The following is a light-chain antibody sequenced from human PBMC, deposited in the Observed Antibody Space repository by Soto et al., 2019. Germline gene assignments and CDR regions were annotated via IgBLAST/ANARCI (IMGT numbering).Light chain of an antibody. CDR3: QSYDSSLSGAVV. CDR1: SSNIGAGYD. V-gene: IGLV1-40*01. J-gene: IGLJ2*01. CDR2: GNS. Sequence: QLVLTQPPSVSGAPGQRVTISCTGSSSNIGAGYDVHWYQQLPGTAPKLLIYGNSNRPSGVPDRFSGSKSGTSASLAITGLQAEDEADYYCQSYDSSLSGAVVFGGGTKLTV.